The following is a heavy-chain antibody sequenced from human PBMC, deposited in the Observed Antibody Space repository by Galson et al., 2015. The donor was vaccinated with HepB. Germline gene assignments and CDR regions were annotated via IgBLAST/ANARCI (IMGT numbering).Heavy chain of an antibody. CDR2: IYTSGST. D-gene: IGHD3-9*01. Sequence: TLSLTCTVSGGSISIGSYSWSWIRQPAGTGLEWIGRIYTSGSTNYNPSLKSRVTMSVDTSKNQFSLKLSSVSAADTAVYYCSGLFYDILTGYLGDDYWGQGTLVTVSS. CDR3: SGLFYDILTGYLGDDY. J-gene: IGHJ4*02. V-gene: IGHV4-61*02. CDR1: GGSISIGSYS.